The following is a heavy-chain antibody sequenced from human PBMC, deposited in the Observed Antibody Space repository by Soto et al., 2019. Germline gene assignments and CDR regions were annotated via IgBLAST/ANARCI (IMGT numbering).Heavy chain of an antibody. CDR1: GGSISSGDHY. D-gene: IGHD3-3*01. Sequence: SETLSLTCTVSGGSISSGDHYWNWIRQPPGKGLEWIGYIYYNGRTYYNPSLKSRVSISVDTSKNQFSLKLSSLTAADTAVYYCARDQSGYRADYGLDVWGQGTTVTVSS. J-gene: IGHJ6*02. CDR2: IYYNGRT. V-gene: IGHV4-30-4*01. CDR3: ARDQSGYRADYGLDV.